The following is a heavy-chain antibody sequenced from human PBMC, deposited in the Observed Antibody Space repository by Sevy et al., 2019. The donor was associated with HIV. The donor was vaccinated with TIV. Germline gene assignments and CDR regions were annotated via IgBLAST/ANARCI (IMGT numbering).Heavy chain of an antibody. D-gene: IGHD6-13*01. CDR1: GFTFSSYE. Sequence: GGSLRLSCAASGFTFSSYEMNWVRQAPGKGLEWISYISSSGSTIYYADSVKGRFTISRDNAKNSLYLQMNSLRAEDTPVYYCAKLRRYNSSWDAFDIWGQGTIITVSS. CDR2: ISSSGSTI. V-gene: IGHV3-48*03. J-gene: IGHJ3*02. CDR3: AKLRRYNSSWDAFDI.